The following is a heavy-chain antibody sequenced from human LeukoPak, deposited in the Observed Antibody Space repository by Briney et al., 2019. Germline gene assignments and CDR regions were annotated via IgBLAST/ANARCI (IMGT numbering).Heavy chain of an antibody. CDR3: ANGFRAARLPPVDP. V-gene: IGHV3-30*02. CDR1: GFTFSSYG. Sequence: GGSLRLFCAASGFTFSSYGMHWVRQAPGKGLEGVAFIRYDGSNKYYADSVKGRFTISRDNSKNTLYLQMNSLRAEDTAVYYCANGFRAARLPPVDPWGQGTLVTVSS. J-gene: IGHJ5*02. D-gene: IGHD6-6*01. CDR2: IRYDGSNK.